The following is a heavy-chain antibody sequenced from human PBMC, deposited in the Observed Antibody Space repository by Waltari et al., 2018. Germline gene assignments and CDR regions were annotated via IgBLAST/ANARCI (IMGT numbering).Heavy chain of an antibody. CDR3: GRGYNDRRLDY. V-gene: IGHV3-74*01. J-gene: IGHJ4*02. Sequence: EVQLVESGGGLVQPGGSLRLSCEVSGFTFSNYWMHWVRQVPGKGLVWVSRIKQDGTGTIYADSVQGRFTISRDNAKNTLYLQLNSLRGEDTAVYYCGRGYNDRRLDYWGQGTLVTVSS. CDR2: IKQDGTGT. D-gene: IGHD1-1*01. CDR1: GFTFSNYW.